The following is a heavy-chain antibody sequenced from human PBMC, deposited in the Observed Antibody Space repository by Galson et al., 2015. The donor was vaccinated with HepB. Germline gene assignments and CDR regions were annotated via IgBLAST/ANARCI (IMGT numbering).Heavy chain of an antibody. CDR2: ISSSGSTI. CDR1: GFTFSDYY. CDR3: ASQLYCSSTSCYPWDAFDI. Sequence: SLRLSCAASGFTFSDYYMSWIRQAPGKGLEWVSYISSSGSTIYYADSVKGRFTISRDNAKNSLYLQMNSLRAEDTAVYYCASQLYCSSTSCYPWDAFDIWGQGTMVTVSS. D-gene: IGHD2-2*01. V-gene: IGHV3-11*01. J-gene: IGHJ3*02.